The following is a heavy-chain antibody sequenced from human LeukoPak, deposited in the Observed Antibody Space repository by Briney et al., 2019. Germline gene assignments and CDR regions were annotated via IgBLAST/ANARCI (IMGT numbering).Heavy chain of an antibody. CDR2: ISGNIGST. CDR3: AKSDLTGHTRIDY. V-gene: IGHV3-23*01. J-gene: IGHJ4*02. D-gene: IGHD3-9*01. Sequence: PGGSLRLSCAASGLTFSTYAMSWVRQAPGKGLEWVSGISGNIGSTYYADSVKGRFTISRDNSKNTLFLQMNSLRAEDAAVYYCAKSDLTGHTRIDYWGQGTLVTVSS. CDR1: GLTFSTYA.